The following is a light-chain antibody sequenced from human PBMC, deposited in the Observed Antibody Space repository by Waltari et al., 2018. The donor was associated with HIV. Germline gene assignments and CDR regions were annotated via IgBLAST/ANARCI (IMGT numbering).Light chain of an antibody. J-gene: IGKJ2*01. Sequence: DIVMTQSPDSLVVSLGERATINCKSSQSILYGSDNNNYLAWFQHKPGKPPQLGLYWAFRRESGPPDRFIGSGSWTDFTLTIVSLQAADVVVYSCQQYYDAPPTFGQGTKLEIQ. CDR2: WAF. CDR3: QQYYDAPPT. CDR1: QSILYGSDNNNY. V-gene: IGKV4-1*01.